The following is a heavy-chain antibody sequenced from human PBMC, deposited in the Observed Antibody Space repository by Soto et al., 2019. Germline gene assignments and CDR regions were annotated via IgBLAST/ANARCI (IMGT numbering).Heavy chain of an antibody. CDR1: GGSISSYY. CDR3: ARALGYCSGGSCLIDAFDI. J-gene: IGHJ3*02. Sequence: PSETLSLTCTVSGGSISSYYWSWIRQPPGKGLEWIGYIYYSGSTNYSPSLKSRVTISVDTSKNQFSLKLSSVTAADTAVYYCARALGYCSGGSCLIDAFDIWGQGTMVTVSS. V-gene: IGHV4-59*01. CDR2: IYYSGST. D-gene: IGHD2-15*01.